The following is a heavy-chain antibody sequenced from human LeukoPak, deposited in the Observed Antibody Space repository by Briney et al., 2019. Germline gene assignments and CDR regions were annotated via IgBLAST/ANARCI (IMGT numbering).Heavy chain of an antibody. CDR1: GGSISSSSYY. CDR3: ARGAYDSSGIVDY. D-gene: IGHD3-22*01. V-gene: IGHV4-39*07. Sequence: SETLSLTCTVSGGSISSSSYYWGWIRQPPGKGLEWIGSIYYSGSTYYNPSLKSRVTISVDTSKNQFSLKLSSVTAADTAVYYCARGAYDSSGIVDYWGQGTLVTVSS. J-gene: IGHJ4*02. CDR2: IYYSGST.